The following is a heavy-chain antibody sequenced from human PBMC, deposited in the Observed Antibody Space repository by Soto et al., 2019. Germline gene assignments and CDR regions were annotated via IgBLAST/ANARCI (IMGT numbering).Heavy chain of an antibody. V-gene: IGHV4-31*03. CDR3: AKTTVSTNDFDY. CDR2: IYSTGST. Sequence: QVQLQESGPGLVKPSQTLSLTCTVAGGSISSGGYYWSWIRQHPGKGLDWIGYIYSTGSTYYTPSLKSRVTISVDTSQNQFSLKLSSVTAADTAVYYCAKTTVSTNDFDYWGQGTLVTVSS. D-gene: IGHD4-17*01. J-gene: IGHJ4*02. CDR1: GGSISSGGYY.